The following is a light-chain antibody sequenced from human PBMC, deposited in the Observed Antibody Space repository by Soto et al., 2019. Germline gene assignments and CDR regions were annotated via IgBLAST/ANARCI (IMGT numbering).Light chain of an antibody. J-gene: IGLJ3*02. V-gene: IGLV1-40*01. CDR2: GNS. CDR3: QSYDSSLSGWV. Sequence: QSVLTQPPSVSGAPGQRVTISCTASSSNIGAGYDVHWYQQLPGTVPKLLIYGNSNRPSGVPDRFSGSTSGTSASLAITGLQAEDEADYYCQSYDSSLSGWVFGGGTQLTVL. CDR1: SSNIGAGYD.